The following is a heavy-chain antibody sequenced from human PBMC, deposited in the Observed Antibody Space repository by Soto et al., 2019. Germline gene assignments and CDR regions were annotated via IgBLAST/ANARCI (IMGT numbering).Heavy chain of an antibody. V-gene: IGHV4-59*01. D-gene: IGHD3-3*01. CDR3: ARDFAGRGPFDP. Sequence: SETLSLTCSVSNVSITSSYWNWIRQSPGKGLEWIGFVYHTGTTKYNPSLKGRVTMSIDTSRNEFSLRLTSVATADTAFYFCARDFAGRGPFDPWGPGTQVTVSS. CDR1: NVSITSSY. J-gene: IGHJ5*01. CDR2: VYHTGTT.